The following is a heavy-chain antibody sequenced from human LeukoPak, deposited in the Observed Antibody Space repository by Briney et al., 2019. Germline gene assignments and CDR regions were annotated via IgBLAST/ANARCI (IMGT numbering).Heavy chain of an antibody. D-gene: IGHD3-10*01. Sequence: PSETLSLTCTVSGGSISSYYWSWIRQPAGKGLEWIGRIYTSGSTNYNPSLKSRVTMSVDTSKNQFSLKLSSVTAADTAVYYCARDQVRLWFGGRVRAFDIWGQGTMVTVSS. CDR2: IYTSGST. V-gene: IGHV4-4*07. J-gene: IGHJ3*02. CDR3: ARDQVRLWFGGRVRAFDI. CDR1: GGSISSYY.